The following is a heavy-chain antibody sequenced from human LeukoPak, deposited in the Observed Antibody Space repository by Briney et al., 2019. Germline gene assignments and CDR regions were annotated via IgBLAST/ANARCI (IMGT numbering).Heavy chain of an antibody. Sequence: ASVKVSCKASGYTFTSYGISWVRQAPGQGLEWMGWISAYNGNTNYARKLQGRVTMTTDTSTSTAYMELRSLRSDDTAVYYCARDSHRIYSYGLFDYWGQGTLVTVSS. CDR3: ARDSHRIYSYGLFDY. CDR2: ISAYNGNT. J-gene: IGHJ4*02. V-gene: IGHV1-18*01. CDR1: GYTFTSYG. D-gene: IGHD5-18*01.